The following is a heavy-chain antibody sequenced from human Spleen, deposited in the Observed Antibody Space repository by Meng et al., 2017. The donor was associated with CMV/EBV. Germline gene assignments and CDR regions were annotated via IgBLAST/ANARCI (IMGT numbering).Heavy chain of an antibody. J-gene: IGHJ6*02. CDR3: AGFGVTITNGLDV. CDR1: GFTFSAFS. V-gene: IGHV3-21*01. CDR2: ISTTSAYI. Sequence: GGSLRLSCAASGFTFSAFSMNWVRQAPGKGLDWVSSISTTSAYIYYADSLKGRFTISRDNGKNTLYLHISSLRVEDTAVYYCAGFGVTITNGLDVWGQGTTVTVSS. D-gene: IGHD3-3*01.